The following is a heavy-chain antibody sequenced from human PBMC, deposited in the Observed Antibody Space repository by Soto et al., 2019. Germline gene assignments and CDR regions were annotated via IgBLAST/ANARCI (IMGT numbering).Heavy chain of an antibody. CDR2: ISSSSSYI. CDR1: GFTFSSYS. CDR3: ARCIGQSPHFDY. D-gene: IGHD1-26*01. J-gene: IGHJ4*02. Sequence: EVQLVESGGGLVKPGGSLRLSCAASGFTFSSYSMNWVRQAPGTGLELVSSISSSSSYIYYADSVKGRFTISRDNAKNSMYLQMNRLRGVVTAVYYFARCIGQSPHFDYWGQGTLVTVSS. V-gene: IGHV3-21*01.